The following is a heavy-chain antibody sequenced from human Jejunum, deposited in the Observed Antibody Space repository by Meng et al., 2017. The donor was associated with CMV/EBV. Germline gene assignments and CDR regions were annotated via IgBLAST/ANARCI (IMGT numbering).Heavy chain of an antibody. CDR3: ARGWGTTSPWDS. Sequence: TGSGCSISGYFWNWMRQSPEKGLEWIGNIDYSGSTKYNPTLKSRVTISVDTSKSQFSLNLKSVNAADTAVYFCARGWGTTSPWDSWGQGTLVTVSS. D-gene: IGHD3-16*01. J-gene: IGHJ4*02. CDR1: GCSISGYF. CDR2: IDYSGST. V-gene: IGHV4-59*01.